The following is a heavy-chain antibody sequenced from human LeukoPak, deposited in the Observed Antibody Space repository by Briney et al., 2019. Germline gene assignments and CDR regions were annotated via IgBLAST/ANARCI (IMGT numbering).Heavy chain of an antibody. V-gene: IGHV4-34*01. J-gene: IGHJ5*02. D-gene: IGHD6-13*01. CDR2: INHSGST. CDR1: GFTVSSNY. CDR3: ARGPNIAAADGNWFDP. Sequence: GSLRLSCAASGFTVSSNYMSWVRQAPGKGLEWIGEINHSGSTNYNPSLKSRVTISVDTSKNQFSLKLSSVTAADTAVYYCARGPNIAAADGNWFDPWGQGTLVTVSS.